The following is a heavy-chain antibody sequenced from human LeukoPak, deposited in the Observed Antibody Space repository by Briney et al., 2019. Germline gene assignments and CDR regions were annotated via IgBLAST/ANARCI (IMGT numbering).Heavy chain of an antibody. V-gene: IGHV3-23*01. CDR3: ARDLAATVGGAFDI. CDR1: GFTFSSYA. J-gene: IGHJ3*02. CDR2: IRDSGSST. Sequence: HAGGSLRLSCAASGFTFSSYAMSWVRQAPGKGLEWVSAIRDSGSSTHYADSVKGRFTISRDNSKNTLYLQMNSLRAEDTAVYYCARDLAATVGGAFDIWGQGTMVTVSS. D-gene: IGHD4-23*01.